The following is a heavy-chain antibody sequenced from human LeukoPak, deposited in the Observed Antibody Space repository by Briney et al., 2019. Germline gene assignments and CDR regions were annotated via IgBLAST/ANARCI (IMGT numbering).Heavy chain of an antibody. J-gene: IGHJ2*01. V-gene: IGHV4-34*01. CDR2: INHSGST. Sequence: SETLSLTCAVYGGSFSGYYWSWIRQPPGKGLEWIGEINHSGSTNYNPSLKSRVTLSLEASQNKFSLTVNSVSAADTAVYYCARLSLMNPQLAYWYFDVWGRGTLVTVSS. CDR1: GGSFSGYY. CDR3: ARLSLMNPQLAYWYFDV. D-gene: IGHD1-1*01.